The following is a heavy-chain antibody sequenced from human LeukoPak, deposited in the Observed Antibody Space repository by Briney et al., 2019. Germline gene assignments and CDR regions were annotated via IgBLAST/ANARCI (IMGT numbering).Heavy chain of an antibody. J-gene: IGHJ6*02. V-gene: IGHV3-23*01. Sequence: GGSLRLSCAASGFTVSSIHMVWVRQAPGKGLEWVSAISGSGGSTYYADSVKGRFTISRDNSKNTLYLQMNSLRAEDTAVYYCAKLEPYYYYGMDVWGQGTTVTVSS. CDR1: GFTVSSIH. CDR3: AKLEPYYYYGMDV. CDR2: ISGSGGST. D-gene: IGHD3-3*01.